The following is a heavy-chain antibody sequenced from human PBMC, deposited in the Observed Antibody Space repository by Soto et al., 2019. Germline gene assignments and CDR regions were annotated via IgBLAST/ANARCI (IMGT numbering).Heavy chain of an antibody. Sequence: GGSLRLSCAASGFSLSDYWMHWVRQVPGKGLLCVSRISVDGRDTTYADSVKGRFTISRDNSKNTVYLQMGSLRPEDMAVYYCARRARPDFYYMDVWGKGTTVTVSS. CDR3: ARRARPDFYYMDV. CDR2: ISVDGRDT. J-gene: IGHJ6*03. D-gene: IGHD6-6*01. V-gene: IGHV3-74*03. CDR1: GFSLSDYW.